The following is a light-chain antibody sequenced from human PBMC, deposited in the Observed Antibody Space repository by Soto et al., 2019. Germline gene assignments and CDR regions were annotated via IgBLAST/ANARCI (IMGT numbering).Light chain of an antibody. CDR3: QQRSNWPPYT. V-gene: IGKV3-11*01. Sequence: PGDRATLSCRASQSVSSYLAWYQQKPGQAPRLLIYDASNRATGIPARFSGSGSGTDFTLTISSLEPEDLAVYYCQQRSNWPPYTFGQGTKLEIK. CDR1: QSVSSY. J-gene: IGKJ2*01. CDR2: DAS.